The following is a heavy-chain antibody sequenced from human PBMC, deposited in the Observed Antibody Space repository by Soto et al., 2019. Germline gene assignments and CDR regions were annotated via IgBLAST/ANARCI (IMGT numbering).Heavy chain of an antibody. V-gene: IGHV4-30-4*08. J-gene: IGHJ6*02. CDR1: GGSISSEYYH. D-gene: IGHD2-21*02. CDR3: VRERDGGDPLDV. Sequence: ASETLSVTWTVSGGSISSEYYHWTWIRQSPERGLEWIGYIHHSGSILYNPSLKSRVTISVDTSKNQFSLHLSSVTAADTAVYFCVRERDGGDPLDVSGQTTPVTVPS. CDR2: IHHSGSI.